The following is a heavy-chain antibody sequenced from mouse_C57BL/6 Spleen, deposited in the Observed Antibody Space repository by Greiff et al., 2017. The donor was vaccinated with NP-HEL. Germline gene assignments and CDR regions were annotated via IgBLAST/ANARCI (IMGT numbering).Heavy chain of an antibody. CDR1: GFTFSDYY. V-gene: IGHV5-16*01. CDR3: ARWGYYGSSWAMDY. J-gene: IGHJ4*01. Sequence: EVQLVESEGGLVQPGSSMKLSCTASGFTFSDYYMAWVRQVPEKGLEWVANINYDGSSTYYLDSLKSRFIISRDNAKNILYLQMSSLKSEDTATYYCARWGYYGSSWAMDYWGQGTSVTVSS. CDR2: INYDGSST. D-gene: IGHD1-1*01.